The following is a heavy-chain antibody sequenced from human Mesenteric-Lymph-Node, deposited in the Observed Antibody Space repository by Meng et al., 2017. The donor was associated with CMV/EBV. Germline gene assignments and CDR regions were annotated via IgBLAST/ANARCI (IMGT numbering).Heavy chain of an antibody. CDR1: GGSISGQY. CDR3: ARDLGGGNDY. D-gene: IGHD3-16*01. V-gene: IGHV4-59*11. Sequence: SETLSLTCTVSGGSISGQYWSWIRQPPGKGLEWIGYIYYSGSTNYNPSLKSRVTISVDTSKNQSSLKLSSVTAADTAVYYCARDLGGGNDYWGQGTLVTVSS. CDR2: IYYSGST. J-gene: IGHJ4*02.